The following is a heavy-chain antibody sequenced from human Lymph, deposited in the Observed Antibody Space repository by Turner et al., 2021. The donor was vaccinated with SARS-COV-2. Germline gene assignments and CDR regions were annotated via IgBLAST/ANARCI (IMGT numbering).Heavy chain of an antibody. V-gene: IGHV1-69*01. CDR2: IIPIFGTA. CDR1: GGTFSTYT. D-gene: IGHD6-6*01. J-gene: IGHJ4*02. Sequence: QVQLVQSGAEVKKPGSSVKVSCKASGGTFSTYTICWVRQAPGQGLEWMGGIIPIFGTANYAQKFQGRVTITADESTSTAYMELSSLRSEDTAVYYCTRGETIAAHYDYWGQGTLVTVSS. CDR3: TRGETIAAHYDY.